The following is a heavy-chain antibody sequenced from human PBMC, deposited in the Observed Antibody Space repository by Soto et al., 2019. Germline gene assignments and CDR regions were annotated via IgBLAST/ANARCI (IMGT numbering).Heavy chain of an antibody. V-gene: IGHV5-51*01. J-gene: IGHJ6*02. CDR2: IYPGDSDT. D-gene: IGHD5-18*01. Sequence: GESLKISCKGSGYSFTSYWIGWVRQMPGKGLEWMGIIYPGDSDTRYSPSFQGQVTISADKSISTAYLQWSSQKASDTAMYYCARQIDTAMVPAYYGMDVWGQGTTVTVSS. CDR3: ARQIDTAMVPAYYGMDV. CDR1: GYSFTSYW.